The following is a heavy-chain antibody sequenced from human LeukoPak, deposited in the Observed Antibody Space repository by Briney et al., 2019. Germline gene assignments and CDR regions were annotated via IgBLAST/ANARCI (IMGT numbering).Heavy chain of an antibody. CDR2: IYYSGST. D-gene: IGHD2-2*01. J-gene: IGHJ5*02. CDR1: GGSISSSSYY. CDR3: ARRGYCSSTSCYVKSGRWFDP. V-gene: IGHV4-39*01. Sequence: PSETLSLTCTVSGGSISSSSYYWGWLRQPPGKGLEWIGSIYYSGSTYYNPSLKSRVTISVDTSKNQFSLKLSSVTAADTAVYYCARRGYCSSTSCYVKSGRWFDPWGQGTLVTVSS.